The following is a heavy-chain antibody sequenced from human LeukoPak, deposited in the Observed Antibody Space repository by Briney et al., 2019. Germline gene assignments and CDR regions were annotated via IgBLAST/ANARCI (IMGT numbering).Heavy chain of an antibody. V-gene: IGHV4-39*07. CDR1: GGSISSSSYY. J-gene: IGHJ4*02. D-gene: IGHD6-19*01. CDR3: ASRSSGWYFFFDY. Sequence: KPSETLSLTCTVSGGSISSSSYYWGWIRQPPGKGLEWIGSIYYSGSTYYNPSLKSRVTISVDTSKNQFSLKLSSVTAADTAVYYCASRSSGWYFFFDYWGQGTLVTVSS. CDR2: IYYSGST.